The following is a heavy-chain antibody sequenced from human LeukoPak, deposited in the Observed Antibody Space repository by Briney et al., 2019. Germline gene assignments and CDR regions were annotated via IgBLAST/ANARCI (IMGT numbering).Heavy chain of an antibody. D-gene: IGHD5-18*01. CDR1: GGSISSSYFY. V-gene: IGHV4-39*01. CDR2: INYGGYT. J-gene: IGHJ4*02. CDR3: ARHDTAIVTDY. Sequence: SETLSLTCTVSGGSISSSYFYWGWIRQPPGKGLEWIGSINYGGYTYHNPSLKSRVTMSVDTSKNQFSLNLSSVTAADTAVYYCARHDTAIVTDYWGQGTLVTVSS.